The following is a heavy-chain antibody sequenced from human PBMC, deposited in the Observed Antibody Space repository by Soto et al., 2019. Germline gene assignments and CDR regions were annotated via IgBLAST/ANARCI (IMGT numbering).Heavy chain of an antibody. V-gene: IGHV1-46*01. D-gene: IGHD2-15*01. CDR2: INPSGGTS. CDR3: ARSLSWYCSGGSCPDY. J-gene: IGHJ4*02. Sequence: ASVKVSCKASWYTFTSYYIHWVRQAPVQGLEWMVVINPSGGTSTSAQKFQGRVTMTTDTSTSTASMELRSLRSDDTAVYYRARSLSWYCSGGSCPDYWGQGTLVTVS. CDR1: WYTFTSYY.